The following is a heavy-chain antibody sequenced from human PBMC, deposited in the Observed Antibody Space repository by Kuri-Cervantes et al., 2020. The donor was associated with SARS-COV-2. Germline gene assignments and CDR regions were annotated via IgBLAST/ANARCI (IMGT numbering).Heavy chain of an antibody. Sequence: ASVKVSCKASGYTFTNCGISWVRQAPGQGLEWMGWSSGYNGNTNYAQKVQGRVTMTADISTGTAYMELRRLRSDDTAVYYCARSRHCSSTSCYGGYYMDVWGKGTAVTVSS. CDR1: GYTFTNCG. J-gene: IGHJ6*03. CDR3: ARSRHCSSTSCYGGYYMDV. CDR2: SSGYNGNT. D-gene: IGHD2-2*01. V-gene: IGHV1-18*04.